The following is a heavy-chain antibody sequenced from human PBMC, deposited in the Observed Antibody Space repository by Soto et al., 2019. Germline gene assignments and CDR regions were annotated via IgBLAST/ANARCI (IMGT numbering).Heavy chain of an antibody. CDR3: ARVGIAAAGYYFDY. CDR1: GFTFSSYG. CDR2: IWYDGSNK. V-gene: IGHV3-33*01. Sequence: QVQLVESGGGVVQPGRSLRLSCAASGFTFSSYGMHWVRQAPGKGLEWVAVIWYDGSNKYYADSVKGRFTISRDNSKNPLYLQMNSLRAEDTAVYYCARVGIAAAGYYFDYWGQGTLVTVSS. D-gene: IGHD6-13*01. J-gene: IGHJ4*02.